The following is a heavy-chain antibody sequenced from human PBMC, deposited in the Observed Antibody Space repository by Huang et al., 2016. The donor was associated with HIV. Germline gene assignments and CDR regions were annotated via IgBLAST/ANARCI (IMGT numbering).Heavy chain of an antibody. J-gene: IGHJ4*02. D-gene: IGHD1-26*01. V-gene: IGHV4-61*09. Sequence: QVRLRESGPGLVKPSQTLSLTCTVSGGSRSSGNYYWTWIRQPAGKGLDWIGHIYPSGITNYSPSLKSRVSISLDTSKNQFSLRLRSVTAADTAVYYCARSYAGTIWDSGRDYFDYWGQGILVTVSS. CDR3: ARSYAGTIWDSGRDYFDY. CDR2: IYPSGIT. CDR1: GGSRSSGNYY.